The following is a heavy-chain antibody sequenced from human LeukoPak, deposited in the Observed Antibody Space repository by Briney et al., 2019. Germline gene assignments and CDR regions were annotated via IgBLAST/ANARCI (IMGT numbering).Heavy chain of an antibody. D-gene: IGHD4-17*01. CDR3: AREKRYGDCSYYYMDV. J-gene: IGHJ6*03. V-gene: IGHV1-2*02. CDR1: GYTFTGYY. CDR2: INPNSGGT. Sequence: ASVTVSCKASGYTFTGYYMHWVRQAPGQGLEWMGWINPNSGGTNYAQKFQGRVTMTRDTSISTAYMELSRLRSDDTAVYYCAREKRYGDCSYYYMDVWGKGTTVTISS.